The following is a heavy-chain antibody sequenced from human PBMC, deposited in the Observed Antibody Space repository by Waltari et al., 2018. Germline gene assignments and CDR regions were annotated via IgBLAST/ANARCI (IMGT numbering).Heavy chain of an antibody. CDR1: GFTFRRSG. CDR2: IWYDGSNK. CDR3: ARDRRRYSSGWPDAFDI. Sequence: QVQLVESGGGVVQPGRSLRLSCAASGFTFRRSGMHWARRAPGKGLEWVAVIWYDGSNKYYADSVKGRFTISRDNSKNTLYLQMNSLRAEDTAVYYCARDRRRYSSGWPDAFDIWGQGTMVTVSS. D-gene: IGHD6-19*01. J-gene: IGHJ3*02. V-gene: IGHV3-33*01.